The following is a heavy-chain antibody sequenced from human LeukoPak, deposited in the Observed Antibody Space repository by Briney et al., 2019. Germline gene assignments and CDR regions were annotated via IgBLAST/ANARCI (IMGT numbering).Heavy chain of an antibody. CDR2: INTDGSST. J-gene: IGHJ3*02. V-gene: IGHV3-74*01. CDR3: AKSLVGATADAFDI. D-gene: IGHD1-26*01. Sequence: PGGSLRLSCAASGFTFSGYWMHWVRQAPGKGLVWVSHINTDGSSTNYADSVKGRFTISRDNSKNTLYLQMNSLRAEDTAVYYCAKSLVGATADAFDIWGQGTMVTVSS. CDR1: GFTFSGYW.